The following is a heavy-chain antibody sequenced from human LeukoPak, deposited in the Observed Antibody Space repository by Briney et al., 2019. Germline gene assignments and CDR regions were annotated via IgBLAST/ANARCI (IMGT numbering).Heavy chain of an antibody. CDR3: ASDKGKWEHVPFSDY. D-gene: IGHD1-26*01. V-gene: IGHV1-18*01. J-gene: IGHJ4*02. CDR1: GYTFTSYG. Sequence: EASVKVSCKASGYTFTSYGINWVRQAPGQGLEWMGWISAYNGDTNYAQKFRGRVTMTTDTSTSAAYMELRSLRSDDTAVYYCASDKGKWEHVPFSDYWGQGTLVTVSS. CDR2: ISAYNGDT.